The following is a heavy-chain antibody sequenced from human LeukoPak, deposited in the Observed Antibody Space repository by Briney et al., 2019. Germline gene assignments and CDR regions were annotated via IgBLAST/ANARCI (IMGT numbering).Heavy chain of an antibody. Sequence: PGGSLRLSCAASGFTFSSYGMHWVRQAPGKGLEWVAFIRYDGSNKYYADSVKGRFTISRDNSKNTLYLQMNSLRAEDTAVYYCAKRLLVLGRSGSSDAFDIWGQGTMVTVSS. CDR1: GFTFSSYG. CDR2: IRYDGSNK. V-gene: IGHV3-30*02. J-gene: IGHJ3*02. D-gene: IGHD1-26*01. CDR3: AKRLLVLGRSGSSDAFDI.